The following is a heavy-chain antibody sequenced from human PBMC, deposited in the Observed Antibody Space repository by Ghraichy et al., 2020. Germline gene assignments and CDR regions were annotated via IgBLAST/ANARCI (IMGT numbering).Heavy chain of an antibody. Sequence: GGSLRLSCAASGFTISNFGMNWVRQAPGKGLEWVSYISGSSSTIYYADSVKGRFTISRDNAKNSLYPQMNSLRVEDTAVYYCARDRRGNSGWYYFDYWGQGTLVTVSS. J-gene: IGHJ4*02. CDR2: ISGSSSTI. V-gene: IGHV3-48*04. D-gene: IGHD6-19*01. CDR1: GFTISNFG. CDR3: ARDRRGNSGWYYFDY.